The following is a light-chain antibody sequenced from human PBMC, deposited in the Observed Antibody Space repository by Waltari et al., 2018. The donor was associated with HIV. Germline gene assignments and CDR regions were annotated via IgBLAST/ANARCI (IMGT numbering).Light chain of an antibody. CDR3: QSYDSSLSGYV. CDR1: SSKLGAGHD. V-gene: IGLV1-40*01. Sequence: SVLTQPPSVSGAPGQRVTISCPGSSSKLGAGHDVPWYQQLPGPAPKLLIYANPNRPSRVPDRFSGSKSGTSASLAITGLLVEDEANYYCQSYDSSLSGYVFGTGTKVTVL. J-gene: IGLJ1*01. CDR2: ANP.